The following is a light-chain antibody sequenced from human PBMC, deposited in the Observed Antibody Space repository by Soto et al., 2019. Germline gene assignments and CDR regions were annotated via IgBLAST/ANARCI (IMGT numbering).Light chain of an antibody. V-gene: IGKV3-15*01. Sequence: EIVMTQSPATLSVSPGERATLSCRASQSVSSNLAWYQQKPGQALRLHIYGASSRATGIPARFSGSGSGTHFTLTISTMQTEDSAVYYGQQNNNWLWPLGQGPKV. CDR3: QQNNNWLWP. J-gene: IGKJ1*01. CDR1: QSVSSN. CDR2: GAS.